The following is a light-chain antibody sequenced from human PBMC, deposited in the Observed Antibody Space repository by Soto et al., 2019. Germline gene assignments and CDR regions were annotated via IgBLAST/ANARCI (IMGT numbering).Light chain of an antibody. CDR2: KDS. CDR1: ALPKQY. V-gene: IGLV3-25*03. Sequence: SYELTQPPSVSVSPGQTARITCSGDALPKQYAYWYHQRPGQAPVLVISKDSERPSGIPERFSGSSSGTTVTLTISGVQAEDEADYYCQSADSSGSIVVFGGGTKVTVL. J-gene: IGLJ2*01. CDR3: QSADSSGSIVV.